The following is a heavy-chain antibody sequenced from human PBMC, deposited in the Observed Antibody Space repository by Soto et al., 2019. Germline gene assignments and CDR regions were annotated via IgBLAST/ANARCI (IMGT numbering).Heavy chain of an antibody. Sequence: PSETLSLTCTVSGGSVSSGSYYWSWIRQPPGKGLEWIGYMYYSGSTNYNPSLKSRVTISLDTSKNQFSLKLSSVTAADTAVYFCERSRDFRSCNDAFDIWGQGTMVTVSS. CDR2: MYYSGST. J-gene: IGHJ3*02. D-gene: IGHD3-3*01. V-gene: IGHV4-61*01. CDR1: GGSVSSGSYY. CDR3: ERSRDFRSCNDAFDI.